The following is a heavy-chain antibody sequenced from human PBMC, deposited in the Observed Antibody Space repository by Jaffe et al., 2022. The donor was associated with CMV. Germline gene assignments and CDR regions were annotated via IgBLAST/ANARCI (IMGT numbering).Heavy chain of an antibody. Sequence: EVQLVESGGGLVQPGGSLRLSCAASGFTFSSYWMSWVRQAPGKGLEWVANIKQDGSEKYYVDSVKGRFTISRDNAKNSLYLQMNSLRAEDTAVYYCARAGEVDTAMVENAFDIWGQGTMVTVSS. V-gene: IGHV3-7*01. CDR2: IKQDGSEK. J-gene: IGHJ3*02. D-gene: IGHD5-18*01. CDR1: GFTFSSYW. CDR3: ARAGEVDTAMVENAFDI.